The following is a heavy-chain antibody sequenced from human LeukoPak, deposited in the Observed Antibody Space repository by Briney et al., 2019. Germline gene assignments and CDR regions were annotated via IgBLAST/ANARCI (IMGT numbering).Heavy chain of an antibody. V-gene: IGHV4-59*01. J-gene: IGHJ4*02. CDR1: GGSISSYY. D-gene: IGHD6-25*01. CDR2: IYYSGST. Sequence: SETLSLTCTVSGGSISSYYWSWIRQPPGKGLEWIGYIYYSGSTNYNPSLKSRVTISVDTSKNQFSLKLSSVTAADTAVYYCASGAYSSGAFDYWGQGTLVTVSS. CDR3: ASGAYSSGAFDY.